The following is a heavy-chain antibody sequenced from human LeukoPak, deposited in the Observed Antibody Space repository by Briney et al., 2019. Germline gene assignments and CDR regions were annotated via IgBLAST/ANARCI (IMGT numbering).Heavy chain of an antibody. CDR1: GGSISSYY. CDR2: IYTSGST. CDR3: ARDPSYSSSWNWFDP. Sequence: SETLSLTCTVSGGSISSYYWSWIRQPAGKGLEWIGRIYTSGSTNYNPPLKSRVAMSVDTSKNQFSLKLSSVTAADTAVYYCARDPSYSSSWNWFDPWGQGTLVTVSS. J-gene: IGHJ5*02. D-gene: IGHD6-13*01. V-gene: IGHV4-4*07.